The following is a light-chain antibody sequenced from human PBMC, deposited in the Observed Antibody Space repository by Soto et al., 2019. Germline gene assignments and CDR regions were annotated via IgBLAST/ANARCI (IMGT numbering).Light chain of an antibody. CDR2: DVN. J-gene: IGLJ2*01. CDR1: SSDIGAYNF. Sequence: QSVLTQPASLSGSPGQSITISCTGTSSDIGAYNFVSWYQQHPGKAPKLMLYDVNIRPSGVSNRFPGSKSGNTASLTISGLQAEDEADYYCTSWTTSTTMIFGGGTKVTVL. CDR3: TSWTTSTTMI. V-gene: IGLV2-14*03.